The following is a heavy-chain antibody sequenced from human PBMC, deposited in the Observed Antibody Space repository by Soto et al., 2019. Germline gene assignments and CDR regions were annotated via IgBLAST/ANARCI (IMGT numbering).Heavy chain of an antibody. Sequence: GGSLRLSCAASGLTVRSNYMSWVRQVPGKGLEWVSVVYSDGRTYYADSVKGRFTISRDDSKNTLYVQMNRLRAEDTAVYYCARAISSTIFAFDIWGQGTMVTVSS. D-gene: IGHD3-3*01. V-gene: IGHV3-66*01. CDR1: GLTVRSNY. CDR3: ARAISSTIFAFDI. CDR2: VYSDGRT. J-gene: IGHJ3*02.